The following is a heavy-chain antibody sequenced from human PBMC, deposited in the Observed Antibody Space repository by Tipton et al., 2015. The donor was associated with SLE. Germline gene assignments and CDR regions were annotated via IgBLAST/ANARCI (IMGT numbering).Heavy chain of an antibody. CDR2: IYTSGST. D-gene: IGHD3-22*01. CDR1: GGSISSYY. J-gene: IGHJ3*02. CDR3: ARVKIAVFDAFDI. Sequence: TLSLTCTVSGGSISSYYWSWIRPPAGKGLEWIGRIYTSGSTNYNPSLKSRVTMSVDTSKNQFSLKLSSVTAADTAVYYCARVKIAVFDAFDIWGQGTMVTVSS. V-gene: IGHV4-4*07.